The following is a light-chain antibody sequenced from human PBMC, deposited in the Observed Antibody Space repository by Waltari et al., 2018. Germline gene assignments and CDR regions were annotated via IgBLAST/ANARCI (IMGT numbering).Light chain of an antibody. J-gene: IGKJ4*01. V-gene: IGKV3-20*01. Sequence: EIVLTQSPGTLSLSPGDIATLSCRASQSVKSNELAWYQQKPGQAPRLLIYDTSTRATGIPDRFSGSGSGTDFILTISRLEAEDVVLYYCQEYGTPLTFGGGTKVEIK. CDR2: DTS. CDR3: QEYGTPLT. CDR1: QSVKSNE.